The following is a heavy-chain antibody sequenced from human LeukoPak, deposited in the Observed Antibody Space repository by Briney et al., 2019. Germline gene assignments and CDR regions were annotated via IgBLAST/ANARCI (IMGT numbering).Heavy chain of an antibody. Sequence: ASVKVSCKVSGYTLTDLPMHWVRQAPGKGLEWMGRFDPEDGKTIYAQKFRGRVTVTEDTSTDTAYMELSSLRSDDTAMYYCATHTEYYEVSSGYYAYWGQGTLVTVSS. V-gene: IGHV1-24*01. J-gene: IGHJ4*02. CDR3: ATHTEYYEVSSGYYAY. CDR1: GYTLTDLP. D-gene: IGHD3-22*01. CDR2: FDPEDGKT.